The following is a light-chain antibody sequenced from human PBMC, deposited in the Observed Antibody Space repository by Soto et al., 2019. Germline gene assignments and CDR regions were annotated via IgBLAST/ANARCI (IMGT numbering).Light chain of an antibody. J-gene: IGKJ4*01. V-gene: IGKV3-20*01. Sequence: EIVLTQSPGTLSLSPGERATLSCRASQSVSSSNLAWYQQKPGQAPRLLIYGASSRATGIPDRFSGSGSGADFTLTISRLEPEDCAVYYCQQYESSPLTFGGGTWVEMK. CDR1: QSVSSSN. CDR3: QQYESSPLT. CDR2: GAS.